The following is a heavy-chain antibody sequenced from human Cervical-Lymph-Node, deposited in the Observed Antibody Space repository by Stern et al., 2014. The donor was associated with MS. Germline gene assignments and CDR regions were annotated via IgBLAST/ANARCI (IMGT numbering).Heavy chain of an antibody. CDR2: IYYSGTT. CDR3: ARATDL. Sequence: QLQLQESGPGLLRPSETLSLTCTVSGASITSYCWSWIRQPPGKGLEWIGYIYYSGTTNYNASLKGRVAISIDTSKTQFSLRLSSVTAADTAVYYCARATDLWGQGTLVTVSS. V-gene: IGHV4-59*01. CDR1: GASITSYC. J-gene: IGHJ5*02.